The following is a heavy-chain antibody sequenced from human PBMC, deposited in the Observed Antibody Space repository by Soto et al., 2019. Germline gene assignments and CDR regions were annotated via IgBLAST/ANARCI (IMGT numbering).Heavy chain of an antibody. CDR3: ATDFGEAIDY. V-gene: IGHV1-69*01. J-gene: IGHJ4*02. CDR2: TIPIFGTA. D-gene: IGHD3-3*01. CDR1: GGTFSSYA. Sequence: QVQLVQSGAEVKKPGSSVKVSCKASGGTFSSYAISWVGQPPGQGLEWMGGTIPIFGTANYAQKCQGRVTITADESTSTAYMELSSRRSEDTAVYYCATDFGEAIDYWGQGTLVTVSS.